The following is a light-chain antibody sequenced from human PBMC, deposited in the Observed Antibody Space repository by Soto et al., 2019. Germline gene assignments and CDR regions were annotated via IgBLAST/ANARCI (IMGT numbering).Light chain of an antibody. Sequence: ETMMTQSPGTLSLSPGERATVSSRASQSVSSGYLAWYQQKPGQAPRLLIFGASNRATGIPDRFTGSGSGTDFTLTISRLEPEDFAVYYCQQYGISQNTFGQGTKLEIK. J-gene: IGKJ2*01. V-gene: IGKV3-20*01. CDR2: GAS. CDR3: QQYGISQNT. CDR1: QSVSSGY.